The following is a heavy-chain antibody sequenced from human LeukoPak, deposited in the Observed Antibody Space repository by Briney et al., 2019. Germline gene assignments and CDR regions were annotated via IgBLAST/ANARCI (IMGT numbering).Heavy chain of an antibody. CDR1: GGSISSYY. CDR3: ARGYYDSSGFPSDAFDI. J-gene: IGHJ3*02. D-gene: IGHD3-22*01. Sequence: SETLSLTCTVSGGSISSYYWSWIRQPPGKGLEWIGYIHYSGSTHYNPSLKSRVTISVDTSKNQFSLKLSSVTAADTAVYYCARGYYDSSGFPSDAFDIWGQGTMVTVSS. CDR2: IHYSGST. V-gene: IGHV4-59*01.